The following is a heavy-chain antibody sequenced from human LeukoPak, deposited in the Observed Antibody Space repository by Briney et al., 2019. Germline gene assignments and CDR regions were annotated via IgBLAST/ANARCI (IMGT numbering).Heavy chain of an antibody. D-gene: IGHD2/OR15-2a*01. CDR1: GGSISSYY. CDR3: ARFIRGFLGVRYFDY. V-gene: IGHV4-59*08. Sequence: SETLSLTFTVSGGSISSYYWSWIRQPPGKGLEGIGYIYYSGSTNYNPSLKSRVTISVDTSKNQFSLKLSSVAAADTAVYYCARFIRGFLGVRYFDYWGQGTLVTVSS. CDR2: IYYSGST. J-gene: IGHJ4*02.